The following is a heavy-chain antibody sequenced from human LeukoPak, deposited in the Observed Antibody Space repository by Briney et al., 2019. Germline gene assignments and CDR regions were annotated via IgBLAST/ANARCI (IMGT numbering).Heavy chain of an antibody. J-gene: IGHJ6*03. CDR2: IYSGGST. CDR1: GFTVSSNY. D-gene: IGHD5-12*01. V-gene: IGHV3-53*01. Sequence: GGSLRLSCAASGFTVSSNYMSWVRQAPGKGLEWVSVIYSGGSTYYADSVKGRFTISRDNSKNTLYLQMNSLRAEDTAVYYCACIVAYYYYMDVWGKGTTVTISS. CDR3: ACIVAYYYYMDV.